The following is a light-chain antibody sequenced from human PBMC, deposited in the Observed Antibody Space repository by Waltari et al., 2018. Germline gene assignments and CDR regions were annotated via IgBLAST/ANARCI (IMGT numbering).Light chain of an antibody. CDR1: KLGDKY. V-gene: IGLV3-1*01. Sequence: SYELTQPPSVSVSPGQTASITRSGDKLGDKYACWYQQKPGQSPGLVIYQDSKLPAGLPERFSGSNSGNTATLTISGTEAMDEADYYCQAWDSSTAVFGGGTKLTVL. CDR2: QDS. J-gene: IGLJ2*01. CDR3: QAWDSSTAV.